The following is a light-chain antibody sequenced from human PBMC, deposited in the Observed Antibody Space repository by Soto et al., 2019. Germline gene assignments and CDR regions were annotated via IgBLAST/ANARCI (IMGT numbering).Light chain of an antibody. CDR2: DAS. CDR1: QDISNY. J-gene: IGKJ1*01. V-gene: IGKV1-33*01. Sequence: DIQMTQSPSSLSASVGDRVTITCQASQDISNYLNWYQQKPGKAPKLLIYDASNLETGVQSRFSGSGSGTDFTFTIRSLQPEDIATYYCKQYNTYSPTFGQGTKVDIK. CDR3: KQYNTYSPT.